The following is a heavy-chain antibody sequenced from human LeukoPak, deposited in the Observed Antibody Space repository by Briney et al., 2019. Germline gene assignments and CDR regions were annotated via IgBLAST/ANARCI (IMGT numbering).Heavy chain of an antibody. D-gene: IGHD2-2*01. V-gene: IGHV4-39*07. CDR3: ARLGGDVVVGLAAMGEGAFDI. CDR1: GGSISSSSYY. Sequence: PLETLSLTCTISGGSISSSSYYWGWIRQPPGKGREWGGSVRYSGTTYYNPSLKSRFTISVGTSKNQFYLKLSSVTAADTAVYYCARLGGDVVVGLAAMGEGAFDIWGRGTVVTVSS. CDR2: VRYSGTT. J-gene: IGHJ3*02.